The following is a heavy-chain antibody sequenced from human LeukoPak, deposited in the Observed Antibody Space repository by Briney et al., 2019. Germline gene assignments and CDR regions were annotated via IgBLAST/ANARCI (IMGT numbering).Heavy chain of an antibody. Sequence: SETLSLTCTVSGGSISSYYWSWIRQPPGKGLEWIGYIYYSGSTNYNPSLKSRVTISVDTSKNQFSLKPSSVTAADTAVYYCARRSSPNYGDYGYYFDYWGQGTLVTVSS. CDR2: IYYSGST. CDR3: ARRSSPNYGDYGYYFDY. D-gene: IGHD4-17*01. V-gene: IGHV4-59*08. CDR1: GGSISSYY. J-gene: IGHJ4*02.